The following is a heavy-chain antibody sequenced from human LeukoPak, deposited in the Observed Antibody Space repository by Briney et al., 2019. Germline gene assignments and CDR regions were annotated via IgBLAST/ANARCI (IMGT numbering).Heavy chain of an antibody. V-gene: IGHV3-48*03. J-gene: IGHJ4*02. CDR2: ISSSGSTI. CDR1: GFTFSSYE. Sequence: GGSLRLSCAASGFTFSSYEMNWVRQAPGKGLEWVSYISSSGSTIYYADSVKGRFTISRDNAKNSLYLQMNSLRAEDTAVYYCARDGVLWFGESLPIFDYWGQGTLVTVSS. CDR3: ARDGVLWFGESLPIFDY. D-gene: IGHD3-10*01.